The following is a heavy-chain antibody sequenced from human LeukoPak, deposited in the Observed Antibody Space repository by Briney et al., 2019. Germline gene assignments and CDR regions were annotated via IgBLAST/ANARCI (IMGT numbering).Heavy chain of an antibody. V-gene: IGHV4-30-4*07. CDR3: AREGGSGSYYITYNWFDP. D-gene: IGHD3-10*01. Sequence: KSSETLSLTCAVSGGSISSGGYSWSWIRQPPGKGLEWIGYIYYSGSTYYNPSLKSRVTISVDTSKNQFSLKLSSVTAAGTAVYYCAREGGSGSYYITYNWFDPWGQGTLVTVSS. CDR1: GGSISSGGYS. CDR2: IYYSGST. J-gene: IGHJ5*02.